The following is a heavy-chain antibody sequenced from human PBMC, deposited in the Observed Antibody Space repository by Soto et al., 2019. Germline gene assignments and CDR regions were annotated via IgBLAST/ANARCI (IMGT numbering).Heavy chain of an antibody. CDR3: ARTSLGYCSGGSCLFSYGMDV. J-gene: IGHJ6*02. CDR1: GYSFTSYW. V-gene: IGHV5-51*01. D-gene: IGHD2-15*01. Sequence: GEPLKISCKGSGYSFTSYWIGWVRQMPGKGLEWMGIIYPGDSDTRYSPSFQGQVTISADKSISTAYLQWSSLKASDTAMYYCARTSLGYCSGGSCLFSYGMDVWGQGTTVTVSS. CDR2: IYPGDSDT.